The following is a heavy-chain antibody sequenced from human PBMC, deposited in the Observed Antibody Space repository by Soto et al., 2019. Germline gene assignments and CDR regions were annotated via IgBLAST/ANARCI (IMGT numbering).Heavy chain of an antibody. CDR1: GGTFSTYA. J-gene: IGHJ6*02. D-gene: IGHD1-20*01. CDR3: ASLITGTTWTNGMDV. V-gene: IGHV1-69*13. Sequence: SVKVSCKAPGGTFSTYAISWVRQAPGQGLEWMGGIIPMFGTANYAQRFQDRVTITADESTNTVYMELSSLRSEDTAVYYCASLITGTTWTNGMDVWGQGTTVTVS. CDR2: IIPMFGTA.